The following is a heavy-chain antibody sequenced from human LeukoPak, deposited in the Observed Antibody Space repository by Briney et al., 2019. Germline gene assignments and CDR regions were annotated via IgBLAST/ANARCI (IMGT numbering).Heavy chain of an antibody. CDR2: ISSSSSYI. CDR1: GFTFSSCS. V-gene: IGHV3-21*01. CDR3: ARAPRGVGAYFDY. J-gene: IGHJ4*02. Sequence: PGGSLRLSCAASGFTFSSCSMNWVRQAPGKGLEWVSSISSSSSYIYYADSVKGRFTISRDNAKNSLYLQMNSLRAEDTAVYYCARAPRGVGAYFDYWGQGTLVTVSS. D-gene: IGHD1-26*01.